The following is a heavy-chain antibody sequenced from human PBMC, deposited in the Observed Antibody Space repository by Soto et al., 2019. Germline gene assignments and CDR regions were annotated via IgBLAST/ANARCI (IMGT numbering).Heavy chain of an antibody. V-gene: IGHV3-15*07. CDR3: STDSYIDMPIVRFDY. Sequence: PAGSMRLACASSSLTFNNSLINGVFQEPGKWQESVSRIKSKIDGGTTDYAAPVKGRFAISRDDSKNIAYMQMNSLKIEDTAVYYCSTDSYIDMPIVRFDYWGHGTLVTVFS. CDR2: IKSKIDGGTT. J-gene: IGHJ4*01. CDR1: SLTFNNSL. D-gene: IGHD2-15*01.